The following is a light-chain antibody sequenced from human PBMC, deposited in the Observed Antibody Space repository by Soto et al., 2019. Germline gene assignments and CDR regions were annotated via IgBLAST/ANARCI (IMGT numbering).Light chain of an antibody. Sequence: DIQMTQSPSSLSASVGDRVTITCRASQDISSYLAWYQQKPGKVPMLLIYAASTLQSGVPSRFSGSGSGTDFTLTISSLQPEDVATYYCQKYNSAPSLTFGGGTMVEIK. CDR1: QDISSY. J-gene: IGKJ4*01. CDR2: AAS. V-gene: IGKV1-27*01. CDR3: QKYNSAPSLT.